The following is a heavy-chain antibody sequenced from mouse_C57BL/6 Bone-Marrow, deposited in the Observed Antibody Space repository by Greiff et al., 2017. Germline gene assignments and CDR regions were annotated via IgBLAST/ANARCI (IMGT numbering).Heavy chain of an antibody. Sequence: VQLQQPGAELVKPGASVKLSCKASGYTFTSYWMHWVKQRPGRGLEWIGRIDPNSGGTKYNEKFKSKATLTVDKPSSTAYMQLSSLTSEDSAVYYWARATVVASYYFDYWGQGTTLTVPS. J-gene: IGHJ2*01. V-gene: IGHV1-72*01. CDR1: GYTFTSYW. CDR2: IDPNSGGT. CDR3: ARATVVASYYFDY. D-gene: IGHD1-1*01.